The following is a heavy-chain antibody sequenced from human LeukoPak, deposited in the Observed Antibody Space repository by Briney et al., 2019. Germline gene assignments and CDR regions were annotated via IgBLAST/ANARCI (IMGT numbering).Heavy chain of an antibody. D-gene: IGHD5-24*01. CDR2: ISGSGGST. J-gene: IGHJ3*02. Sequence: GGSLRLSCAASGFTFSSYAMSWVRQAPGKGLEWVSAISGSGGSTYFADSVKGRFTISRDNSKNTLYLQMNSLRAEDTAVYYCAKTRERENAFDIWGQGTMVTVSS. CDR3: AKTRERENAFDI. V-gene: IGHV3-23*01. CDR1: GFTFSSYA.